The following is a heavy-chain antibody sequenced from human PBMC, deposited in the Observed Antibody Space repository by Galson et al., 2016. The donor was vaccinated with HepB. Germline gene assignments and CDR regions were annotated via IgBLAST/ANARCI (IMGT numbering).Heavy chain of an antibody. CDR3: PRDFSCNALDY. V-gene: IGHV3-7*04. CDR2: ISPDGNTV. CDR1: GFTYSMSW. D-gene: IGHD2/OR15-2a*01. J-gene: IGHJ4*02. Sequence: SLRLSCAASGFTYSMSWMTWVRQAPGKGLEWVANISPDGNTVNYLDSVKGRFTISRDNAKTSLFHQMNSLRAEDTSVYYCPRDFSCNALDYWGQGALITVSA.